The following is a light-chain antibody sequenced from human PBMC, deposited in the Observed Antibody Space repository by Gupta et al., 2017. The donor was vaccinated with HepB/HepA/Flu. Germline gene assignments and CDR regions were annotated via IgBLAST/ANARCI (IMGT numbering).Light chain of an antibody. CDR3: QQYVSSPLT. CDR2: GAS. CDR1: QSVSSNY. J-gene: IGKJ4*01. V-gene: IGKV3-20*01. Sequence: EIVLTQSPDTLSLSPGERATLPCRASQSVSSNYLAWYQQKPGQAPRLLIYGASSRATGIPDTFSGSGSGTDFTLTISRLEPEDFAVYYCQQYVSSPLTFGGGTKVEIK.